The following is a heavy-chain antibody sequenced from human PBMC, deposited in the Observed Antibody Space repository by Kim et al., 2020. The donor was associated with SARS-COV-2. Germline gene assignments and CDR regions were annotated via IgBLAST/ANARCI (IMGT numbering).Heavy chain of an antibody. J-gene: IGHJ5*02. D-gene: IGHD3-10*01. Sequence: ASVKVSCKASGYTFTSYGISWVRQAPGQGLEWMGWISAYNGNTNYAQKLQGRVTMTTDTSTSTAYMELRSLRSDDTAVYYCARDLGEGPYGSGIFWFDPWGQGTLVTVSS. V-gene: IGHV1-18*04. CDR2: ISAYNGNT. CDR1: GYTFTSYG. CDR3: ARDLGEGPYGSGIFWFDP.